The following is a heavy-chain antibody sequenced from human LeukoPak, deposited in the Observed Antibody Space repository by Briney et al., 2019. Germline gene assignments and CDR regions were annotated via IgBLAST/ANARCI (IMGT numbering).Heavy chain of an antibody. V-gene: IGHV3-30*18. J-gene: IGHJ3*02. CDR2: ISYDGSNK. Sequence: GSLRLSCAASGFTFSSYGMHWVRQAPGKGLEWVAVISYDGSNKYYADSVKGRFTISRDNSKNTLYLQMNSLRAEDTAVYYCAKDFLPPYDFWSGYHDAFDIWGQGTMVTVSS. CDR3: AKDFLPPYDFWSGYHDAFDI. CDR1: GFTFSSYG. D-gene: IGHD3-3*01.